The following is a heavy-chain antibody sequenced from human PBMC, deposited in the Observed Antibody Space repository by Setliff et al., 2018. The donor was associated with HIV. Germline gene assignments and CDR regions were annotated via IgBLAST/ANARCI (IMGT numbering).Heavy chain of an antibody. D-gene: IGHD3-10*01. Sequence: PSETLSLTCTVSGDSISNGGFYWTWIRQHPGKGLEWIGYIYYTGNTYYNLSLKSRVTLSIDTSKNQFSLKLSSVTAADTAVYYCARDRYAGEIDYWGQGTLVTVSS. CDR2: IYYTGNT. CDR3: ARDRYAGEIDY. CDR1: GDSISNGGFY. J-gene: IGHJ4*02. V-gene: IGHV4-31*03.